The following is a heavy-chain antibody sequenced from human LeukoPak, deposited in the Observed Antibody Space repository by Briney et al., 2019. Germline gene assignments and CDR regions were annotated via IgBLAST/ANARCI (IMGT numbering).Heavy chain of an antibody. J-gene: IGHJ4*02. CDR1: GFTFGDYT. CDR2: ITRDGGTT. D-gene: IGHD3-3*01. Sequence: GGSLRLSCAASGFTFGDYTMHWFRQPPGRGLQWVSLITRDGGTTSYAGSVKGRFTISRDNSKNSLYLHMNSLRNEDTALYYCAKGHFGAGHYWGQGTLVTVSS. V-gene: IGHV3-43*01. CDR3: AKGHFGAGHY.